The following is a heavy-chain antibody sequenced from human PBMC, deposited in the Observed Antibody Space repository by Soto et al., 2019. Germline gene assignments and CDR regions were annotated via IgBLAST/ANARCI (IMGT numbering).Heavy chain of an antibody. CDR2: MNPNSGNT. V-gene: IGHV1-8*01. Sequence: QVQLVQSGAEVKKPGASVKVSCKASGDPFSNYDITWVRQATGQGLEWMGWMNPNSGNTGSARKFQGRVTMTRNTSISTAYMELSSLRSEDTAVYYGARGRNGMDVWGQGTTVTVSS. CDR3: ARGRNGMDV. CDR1: GDPFSNYD. J-gene: IGHJ6*02.